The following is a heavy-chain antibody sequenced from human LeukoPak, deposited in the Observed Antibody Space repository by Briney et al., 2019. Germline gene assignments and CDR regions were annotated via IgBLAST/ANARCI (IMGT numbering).Heavy chain of an antibody. J-gene: IGHJ6*02. D-gene: IGHD3-10*01. V-gene: IGHV4-30-4*01. CDR2: IYYSGST. Sequence: SETLSLTRTVSGGSISSGDYYWSWIRQPPGKGLEWIGYIYYSGSTYYNPPLKSRVTISVDTSKNQFSLKLSSVTAADTAVYYCASGSDGMDVWGQGTTVTVSS. CDR1: GGSISSGDYY. CDR3: ASGSDGMDV.